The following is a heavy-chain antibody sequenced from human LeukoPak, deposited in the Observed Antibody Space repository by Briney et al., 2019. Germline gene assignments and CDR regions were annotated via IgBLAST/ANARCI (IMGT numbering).Heavy chain of an antibody. Sequence: PSETLSLTCAVYGGSFSGYYWSWIRQPPGKGLEWIGEINHSGSTNYNPSLKSRVTISVDTSKNQFSLKLSSVTAADTAVYYCATLDTYYYDSSGSWGQGTLVTVSS. CDR1: GGSFSGYY. CDR2: INHSGST. J-gene: IGHJ5*02. V-gene: IGHV4-34*01. D-gene: IGHD3-22*01. CDR3: ATLDTYYYDSSGS.